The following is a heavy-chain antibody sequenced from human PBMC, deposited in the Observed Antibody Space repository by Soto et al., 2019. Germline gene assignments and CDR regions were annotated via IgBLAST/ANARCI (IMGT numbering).Heavy chain of an antibody. Sequence: PSETLSLTCAVYGGTFRGYYWSWIRQPPGKGLEWIGEINHRGSTNYNPSLKSRVTISVDTSKNQFSLKLSSVTAADTAVYYCAKGGGLVVPAANGAGYMDVWGKGTTVTVSS. CDR2: INHRGST. V-gene: IGHV4-34*01. J-gene: IGHJ6*03. CDR3: AKGGGLVVPAANGAGYMDV. D-gene: IGHD2-2*01. CDR1: GGTFRGYY.